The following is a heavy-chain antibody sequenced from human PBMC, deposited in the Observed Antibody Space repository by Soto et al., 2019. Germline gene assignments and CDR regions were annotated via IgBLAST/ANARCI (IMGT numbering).Heavy chain of an antibody. CDR3: ARDRRDSVSDRRAFDI. V-gene: IGHV1-69*04. CDR2: IIPMLDIT. Sequence: SVKVSCKASGGTFSNHIITWVRQAPGQGPEWMGRIIPMLDITNYAQKFQGRVTITTDTSTSTAYMELKSLRSDDTAVYYCARDRRDSVSDRRAFDIWGQGTMVTVSS. CDR1: GGTFSNHI. J-gene: IGHJ3*02. D-gene: IGHD1-26*01.